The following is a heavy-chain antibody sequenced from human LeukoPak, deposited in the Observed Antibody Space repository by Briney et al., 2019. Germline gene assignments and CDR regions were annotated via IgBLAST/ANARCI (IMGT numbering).Heavy chain of an antibody. CDR3: SRAGSYSRFNY. V-gene: IGHV3-66*01. J-gene: IGHJ4*02. D-gene: IGHD3-10*01. Sequence: GGSLRLSCTVSGFTFNNYAMAWVRQAPGKGLEWVSVIYSGGSTYYVDSVKGRFTISRDDSNNEVYLQMNSVRVEDTAFYYCSRAGSYSRFNYWGPGTLVTVS. CDR2: IYSGGST. CDR1: GFTFNNYA.